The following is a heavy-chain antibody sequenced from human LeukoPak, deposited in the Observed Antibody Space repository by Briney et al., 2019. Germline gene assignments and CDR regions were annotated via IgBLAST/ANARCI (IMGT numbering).Heavy chain of an antibody. CDR2: IYYSGST. CDR3: ARNYYDSSGYYYGEQYYFDY. D-gene: IGHD3-22*01. Sequence: SETLSLTCTVSGGSINSYYWSWIRQPPGKGLEWIGYIYYSGSTNYNPSLKSRVTISVDTSKNQFSLKLSSVTAADTAVYYCARNYYDSSGYYYGEQYYFDYWGQGTLVTVSS. J-gene: IGHJ4*02. V-gene: IGHV4-59*01. CDR1: GGSINSYY.